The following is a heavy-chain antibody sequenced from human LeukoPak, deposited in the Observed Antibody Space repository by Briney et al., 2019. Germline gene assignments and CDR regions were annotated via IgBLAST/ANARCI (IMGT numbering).Heavy chain of an antibody. V-gene: IGHV4-34*01. D-gene: IGHD3-10*01. CDR3: ARGRRGPPPSSYYGSGSYYKMLYGTDV. CDR2: INHSGST. Sequence: SETLSLTCAVYGGSFSGYYWSWIRQPPGKGLEWIGEINHSGSTNYNPSLKSRVTISVDTSKNQFSLKLSSVTAADTAVYYCARGRRGPPPSSYYGSGSYYKMLYGTDVWGKGTTVTVSS. CDR1: GGSFSGYY. J-gene: IGHJ6*04.